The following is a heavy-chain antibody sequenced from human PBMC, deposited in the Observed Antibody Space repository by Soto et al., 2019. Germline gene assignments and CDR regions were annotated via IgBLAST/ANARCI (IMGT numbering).Heavy chain of an antibody. V-gene: IGHV5-51*01. CDR3: ARRNTYYYDSSGYFPYYPYYYYGMDV. Sequence: GESLKISCKGSGYSFTSYWIGWVRQMPGKGLEWMGIIYPGDSDTRYSPSFQGQVTISADKSISTAYLQWSSLKASDTAMYYCARRNTYYYDSSGYFPYYPYYYYGMDVWGQGTTVPVSS. D-gene: IGHD3-22*01. CDR2: IYPGDSDT. J-gene: IGHJ6*02. CDR1: GYSFTSYW.